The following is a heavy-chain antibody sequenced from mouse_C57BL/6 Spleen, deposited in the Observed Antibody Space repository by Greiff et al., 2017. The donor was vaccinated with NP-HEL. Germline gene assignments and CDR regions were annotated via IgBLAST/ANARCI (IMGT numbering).Heavy chain of an antibody. J-gene: IGHJ4*01. CDR1: GYTFTSYW. Sequence: QVQLKQPGAELVKPGASVKLSCKASGYTFTSYWMHWVKQRPGQGLEWIGMIHPNSGSTNYNEKFKSKAKLTVDKSSSTDYLQLSSLTYEDSAVYYCSGGEGSSYGGRYYAMDGWGQGTSVTVSS. V-gene: IGHV1-64*01. CDR2: IHPNSGST. CDR3: SGGEGSSYGGRYYAMDG. D-gene: IGHD1-1*01.